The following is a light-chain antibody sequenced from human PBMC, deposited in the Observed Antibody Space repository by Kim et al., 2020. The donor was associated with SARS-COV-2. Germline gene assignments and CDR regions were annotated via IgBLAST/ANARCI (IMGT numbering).Light chain of an antibody. CDR3: QRYDTLSRT. J-gene: IGKJ4*01. V-gene: IGKV1-5*03. Sequence: DIQMTQSPSTLSASVGDRVTITCRASQNITRWLAWYQQTPGKAPKVLIYEASNLERGVPSRFSGSGSGTEFTLTINSLQPDDFATYYCQRYDTLSRTFGGGTKGDIK. CDR1: QNITRW. CDR2: EAS.